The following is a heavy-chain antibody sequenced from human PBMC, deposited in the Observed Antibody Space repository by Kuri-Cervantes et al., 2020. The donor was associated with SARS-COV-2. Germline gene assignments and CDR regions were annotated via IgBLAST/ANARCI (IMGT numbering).Heavy chain of an antibody. D-gene: IGHD3/OR15-3a*01. CDR2: IRSKAYGGTT. CDR3: SRNFWAGYWPFDY. V-gene: IGHV3-49*03. CDR1: GFTFSGYS. J-gene: IGHJ4*02. Sequence: GGSLRLSCAASGFTFSGYSMNWIRQAPGKGLEWVGFIRSKAYGGTTEYAASVKGRFSISRDDSESIAYLQMNSLKTEDTAVYYCSRNFWAGYWPFDYWGQGTLVTVSS.